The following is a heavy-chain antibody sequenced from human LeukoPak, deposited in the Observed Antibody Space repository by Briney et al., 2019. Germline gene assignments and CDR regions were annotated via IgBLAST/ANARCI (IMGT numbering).Heavy chain of an antibody. CDR2: TNTDGSSA. Sequence: GGSLRLSCTASGFTFSDYWMHWVRQAPGKELVWVSRTNTDGSSATYADSVKGRFTISRDNAKNTVYLEMNSLRAEDTAVYYCARGMTYYYGSGKFDYWGQGSLVTVSS. V-gene: IGHV3-74*01. J-gene: IGHJ4*02. D-gene: IGHD3-10*01. CDR1: GFTFSDYW. CDR3: ARGMTYYYGSGKFDY.